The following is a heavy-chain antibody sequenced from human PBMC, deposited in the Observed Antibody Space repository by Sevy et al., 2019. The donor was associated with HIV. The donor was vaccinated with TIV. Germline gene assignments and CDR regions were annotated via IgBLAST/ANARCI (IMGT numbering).Heavy chain of an antibody. Sequence: GGSLRLSCAASGFTFSSYAMYWVRQAPGKGLEWVAVISYDGSNKYYADSVKGRFTISRDNSKNTLYLQMNSLRAEDTAVYYCARCEELEQTGYYFDYWGQGTLVTVSS. J-gene: IGHJ4*02. CDR2: ISYDGSNK. D-gene: IGHD1-1*01. CDR3: ARCEELEQTGYYFDY. V-gene: IGHV3-30-3*01. CDR1: GFTFSSYA.